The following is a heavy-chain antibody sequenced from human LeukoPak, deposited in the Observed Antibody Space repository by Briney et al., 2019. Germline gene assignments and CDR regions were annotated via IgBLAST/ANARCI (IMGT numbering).Heavy chain of an antibody. D-gene: IGHD5-18*01. V-gene: IGHV4-39*01. CDR1: GGSISSSSYY. CDR3: ARHHGPAMVISDWFDP. CDR2: IYYSGST. J-gene: IGHJ5*02. Sequence: SETLSLTCTVSGGSISSSSYYWGWLRQPPGKGLEWIGSIYYSGSTYYNPSLKSRVTISVDTSKNQFSLKLSSVTAADTAVYYCARHHGPAMVISDWFDPWGQGTLVTVSS.